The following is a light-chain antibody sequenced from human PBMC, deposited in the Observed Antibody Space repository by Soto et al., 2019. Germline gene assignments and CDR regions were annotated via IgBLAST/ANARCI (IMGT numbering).Light chain of an antibody. Sequence: EIRMSQSPSALSASIGDRVTITCRASQGISSYLGWYQQKPGKAPKLLIYAASTLQSGVPSRFSGSGSGTDFTLTISSLQPEDFATYYCQQLNNYPSTFGGGTNVDVK. CDR1: QGISSY. V-gene: IGKV1-9*01. J-gene: IGKJ3*01. CDR2: AAS. CDR3: QQLNNYPST.